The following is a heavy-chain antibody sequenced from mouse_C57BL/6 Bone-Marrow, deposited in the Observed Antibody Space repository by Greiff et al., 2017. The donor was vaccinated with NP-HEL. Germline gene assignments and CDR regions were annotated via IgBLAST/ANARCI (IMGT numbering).Heavy chain of an antibody. D-gene: IGHD2-3*01. J-gene: IGHJ1*03. CDR1: GYTFTSYW. CDR3: TRWLLREGWYFDV. V-gene: IGHV1-5*01. Sequence: EVQLQQSGTVLARPGASVKMSCKTSGYTFTSYWMHWVKQRPGQGLEWIGAIYPGNSDTSYNQKFKGKAKLTAVTSASTAYMELSSLTNEDSAVYYCTRWLLREGWYFDVWGTGTTVTVSS. CDR2: IYPGNSDT.